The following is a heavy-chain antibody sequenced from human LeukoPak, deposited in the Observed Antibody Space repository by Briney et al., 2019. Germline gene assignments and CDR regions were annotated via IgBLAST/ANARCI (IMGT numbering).Heavy chain of an antibody. CDR2: INPNSGVT. J-gene: IGHJ5*02. Sequence: ASVKVSCKASRYTFTDYYMHWVRQAPGQGLEWMGWINPNSGVTNFAQNFQGRVTMTRDTSISTAYMELSSLRSDDTAVYYCAREGCSTTRCFVGGDDNWFDPWGQGTLVTVSS. V-gene: IGHV1-2*02. CDR1: RYTFTDYY. D-gene: IGHD1-26*01. CDR3: AREGCSTTRCFVGGDDNWFDP.